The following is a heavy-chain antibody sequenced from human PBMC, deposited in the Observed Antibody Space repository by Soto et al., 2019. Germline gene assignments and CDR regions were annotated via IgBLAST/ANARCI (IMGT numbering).Heavy chain of an antibody. CDR3: ARSQRITLSPPGY. Sequence: SETLSLTCTVSGGSISSSYWSWIRQPPGKGLEWIGYIYYSGSTSYSPSLKSRVTISVDTSKNQFSLKLSSVTAADTAVYYCARSQRITLSPPGYWGQGTLVTVSS. V-gene: IGHV4-59*13. D-gene: IGHD3-10*02. CDR1: GGSISSSY. CDR2: IYYSGST. J-gene: IGHJ4*02.